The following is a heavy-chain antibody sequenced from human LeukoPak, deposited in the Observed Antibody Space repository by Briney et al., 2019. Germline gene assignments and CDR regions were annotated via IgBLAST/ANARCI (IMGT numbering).Heavy chain of an antibody. Sequence: NPGGSLRLSCAASGFTVSSNYMSWVRQAPGKGLERVGRIKSKTDGGTTDYAAPVKGRFTISRDDSKNTLYLQMNSLKTEDTAVYYCTTDFGYSSSWYPSNWGQGTLVTVSS. CDR1: GFTVSSNY. CDR2: IKSKTDGGTT. D-gene: IGHD6-13*01. V-gene: IGHV3-15*01. CDR3: TTDFGYSSSWYPSN. J-gene: IGHJ4*02.